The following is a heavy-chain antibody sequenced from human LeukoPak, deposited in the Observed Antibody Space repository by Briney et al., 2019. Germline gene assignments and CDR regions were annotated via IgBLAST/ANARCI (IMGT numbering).Heavy chain of an antibody. CDR3: AKLKYCSGDSCYTSFDN. CDR2: IYPGDSNT. D-gene: IGHD2-2*02. Sequence: PGESLKISCKGSGYTFTNYWIGWVRQMPEKGLEFMGIIYPGDSNTRYSPSFQGQLTISADKSINTAYQQWSSLKASDTAMYYWAKLKYCSGDSCYTSFDNWGQGTLVTVSS. J-gene: IGHJ4*02. V-gene: IGHV5-51*03. CDR1: GYTFTNYW.